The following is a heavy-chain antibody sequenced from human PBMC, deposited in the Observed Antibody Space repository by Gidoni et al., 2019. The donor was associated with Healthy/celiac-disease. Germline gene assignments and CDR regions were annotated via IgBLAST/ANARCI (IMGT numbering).Heavy chain of an antibody. D-gene: IGHD3-9*01. V-gene: IGHV3-23*01. CDR1: GFTFSSYA. J-gene: IGHJ5*02. CDR2: ISGSGGST. CDR3: AKDQTSFDWLSRGNWFDP. Sequence: EVQLLESGGGLVQPGGSLRLSCAASGFTFSSYAMSWVRQAPGKGLEWVSAISGSGGSTYYADSVKGRFTISRDNSKNTLYLQMNSLRAEDTAVYYCAKDQTSFDWLSRGNWFDPWGQGTLVTVSS.